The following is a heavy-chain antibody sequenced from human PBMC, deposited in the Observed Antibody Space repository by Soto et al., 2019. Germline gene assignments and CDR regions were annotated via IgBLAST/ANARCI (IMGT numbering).Heavy chain of an antibody. CDR3: ATSRVLEITIFGVVISGMDV. J-gene: IGHJ6*02. CDR2: FDPDDGET. D-gene: IGHD3-3*01. Sequence: ASVKVSCKASGYTFTRYAMHWVRQAPGQRLEWMGGFDPDDGETNYSQKFQGRVTMTEDTSTDTAYMELSSLRSEDTAVYYCATSRVLEITIFGVVISGMDVWGQGTTVTVSS. V-gene: IGHV1-24*01. CDR1: GYTFTRYA.